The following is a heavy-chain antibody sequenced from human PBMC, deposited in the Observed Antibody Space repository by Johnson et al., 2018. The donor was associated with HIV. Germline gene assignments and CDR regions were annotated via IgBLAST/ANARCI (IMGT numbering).Heavy chain of an antibody. D-gene: IGHD6-19*01. Sequence: QVQLVESGGGVVQPGRSLRLSCAASGFTFSSYAMHWVRQAPGKWLEWVAVISYDGSNKYYADSVKGRFTISRDNSKNTLYLQMNSLRAEDTAVYYCARDQRSSGLTDQTDAFDIWGQGTMVTVSS. CDR1: GFTFSSYA. J-gene: IGHJ3*02. V-gene: IGHV3-30-3*01. CDR2: ISYDGSNK. CDR3: ARDQRSSGLTDQTDAFDI.